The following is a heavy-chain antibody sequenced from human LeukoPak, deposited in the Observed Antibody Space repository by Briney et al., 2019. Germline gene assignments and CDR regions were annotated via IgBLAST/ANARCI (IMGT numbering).Heavy chain of an antibody. V-gene: IGHV4-30-4*07. Sequence: SETLSLTCGVSGDSISSDGHSWSWIRQPPGTGLEWVGHIYHSGAAYHNPSLKSRLALSVDTSNNQFSLRLRSVTAADTAVYYCVRGVGGEYFYFDRWGQGALVTVSS. J-gene: IGHJ4*02. CDR2: IYHSGAA. D-gene: IGHD1-26*01. CDR3: VRGVGGEYFYFDR. CDR1: GDSISSDGHS.